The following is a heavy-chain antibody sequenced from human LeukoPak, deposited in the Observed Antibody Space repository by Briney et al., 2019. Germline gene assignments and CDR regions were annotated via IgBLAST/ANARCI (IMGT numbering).Heavy chain of an antibody. CDR2: IYPGDSDT. Sequence: GESLQISCKGSGYSFTSYWIGWVRQMPGKGLEWMGIIYPGDSDTRYSPSFQGQVTLSADKSISTAYLQWSSLKASDTAMYYCARQPGYSSSWYWFDPWGQGTLVTVSS. CDR3: ARQPGYSSSWYWFDP. CDR1: GYSFTSYW. D-gene: IGHD6-13*01. V-gene: IGHV5-51*01. J-gene: IGHJ5*02.